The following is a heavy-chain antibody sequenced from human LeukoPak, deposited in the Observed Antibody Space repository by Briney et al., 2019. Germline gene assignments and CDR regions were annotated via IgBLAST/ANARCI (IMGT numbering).Heavy chain of an antibody. J-gene: IGHJ4*02. CDR1: GGTFSSYA. V-gene: IGHV1-69*05. D-gene: IGHD5-24*01. CDR3: AREDRDGPAAY. CDR2: IIPIFGTA. Sequence: SVKVSFKGSGGTFSSYAISWVRQATGQGLEWMGGIIPIFGTANYAQKFQGRVTSTTDESTSTAYMELSSLRSEDTAVYYCAREDRDGPAAYWGQGTLVTVSS.